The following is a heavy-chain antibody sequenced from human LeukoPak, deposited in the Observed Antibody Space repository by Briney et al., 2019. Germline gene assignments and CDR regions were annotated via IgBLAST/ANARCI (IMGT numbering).Heavy chain of an antibody. D-gene: IGHD2-15*01. Sequence: PGGSLRLSCAASGFTFSSYSMNWVRQAPGKGLEWVSSISSSSSYIYYADSVKGRFTISRDNAKNSLYLQMNSLRAEDTAVYYCARDGLGYCSGGSCNNWFDPWGQGTLVTVSS. V-gene: IGHV3-21*01. CDR3: ARDGLGYCSGGSCNNWFDP. J-gene: IGHJ5*02. CDR2: ISSSSSYI. CDR1: GFTFSSYS.